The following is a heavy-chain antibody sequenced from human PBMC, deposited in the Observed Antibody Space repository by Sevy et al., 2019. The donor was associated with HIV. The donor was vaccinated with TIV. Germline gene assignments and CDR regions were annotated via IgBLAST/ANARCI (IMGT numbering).Heavy chain of an antibody. V-gene: IGHV3-21*01. CDR2: ISFSSNYI. CDR3: ARGHRSSWPYFDY. J-gene: IGHJ4*02. D-gene: IGHD6-13*01. Sequence: GGSLRLSCAASGFTFSTYTMNWVRQAPGKALQWVSSISFSSNYIFFADSMKGRFTISRDNAKNSLYLQMNSLRAEDTAVYYCARGHRSSWPYFDYWGQGTLVTVSS. CDR1: GFTFSTYT.